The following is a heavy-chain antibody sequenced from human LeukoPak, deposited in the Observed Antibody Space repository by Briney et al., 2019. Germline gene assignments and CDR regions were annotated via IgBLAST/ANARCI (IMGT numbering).Heavy chain of an antibody. D-gene: IGHD4-17*01. CDR2: IYYSGST. J-gene: IGHJ4*02. CDR1: GGSISSGDYY. V-gene: IGHV4-30-4*01. CDR3: ARGLWDPVTPPYYFDY. Sequence: SETLSLTCTVSGGSISSGDYYWSWIRQPPGKGLEWIGYIYYSGSTYYNPSLKSRVTISVDTSKNQFSLKLSSVTAADTAVYYCARGLWDPVTPPYYFDYWGQGTLVTVSS.